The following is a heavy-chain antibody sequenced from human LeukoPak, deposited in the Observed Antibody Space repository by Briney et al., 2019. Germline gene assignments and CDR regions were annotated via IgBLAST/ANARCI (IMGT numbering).Heavy chain of an antibody. Sequence: GGSLRLSCAAPGFTFSSYWMQWVRQAPGKGLMWVSRINSDGSTTNYADSVKGRFTIFRDNAKNTLYLQMNSLRAEDTGVFYCVKQGFDCWGQGTLVTVSS. CDR2: INSDGSTT. CDR1: GFTFSSYW. D-gene: IGHD1/OR15-1a*01. V-gene: IGHV3-74*01. CDR3: VKQGFDC. J-gene: IGHJ4*02.